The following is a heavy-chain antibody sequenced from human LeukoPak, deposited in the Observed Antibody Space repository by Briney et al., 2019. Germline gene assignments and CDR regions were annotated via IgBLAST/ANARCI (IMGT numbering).Heavy chain of an antibody. J-gene: IGHJ4*02. CDR1: GFTFSNYN. Sequence: GGSLRLSCAASGFTFSNYNMNWVRQAPGKGLEWVSYISSSSSTIYYADSVKGRFTISRDNAKNSLYLQMNSLRAEDTAVYYCASLSHDYYDSSGYYPDYWGQGTLVTVSS. CDR3: ASLSHDYYDSSGYYPDY. CDR2: ISSSSSTI. D-gene: IGHD3-22*01. V-gene: IGHV3-48*01.